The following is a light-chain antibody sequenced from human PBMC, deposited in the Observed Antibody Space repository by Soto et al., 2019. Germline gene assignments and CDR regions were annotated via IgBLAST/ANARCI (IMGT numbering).Light chain of an antibody. CDR2: GAS. Sequence: EIVMTQSPATLSVSAGERVTLSCRASQSVSSNLAWYQQKPGQAPRLLIYGASTRATGIPARFSGSGSGTDFILTISSLQSEDFAVYYCRQYNNWPPLTFGGGTKVEIK. J-gene: IGKJ4*01. CDR3: RQYNNWPPLT. V-gene: IGKV3D-15*01. CDR1: QSVSSN.